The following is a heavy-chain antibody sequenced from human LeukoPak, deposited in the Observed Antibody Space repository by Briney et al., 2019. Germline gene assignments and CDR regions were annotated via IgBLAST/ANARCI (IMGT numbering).Heavy chain of an antibody. CDR1: GYTFISYA. V-gene: IGHV1-3*01. J-gene: IGHJ3*02. CDR3: ARPRTGAFDI. CDR2: INVGNGNT. D-gene: IGHD3/OR15-3a*01. Sequence: ASVKVSCKACGYTFISYAMHWVRQAPGQRPEWMGWINVGNGNTKYAQKFQGRVTISRDTSARVVYLELNSLKFEDTSMYYCARPRTGAFDIWGQGTMVTVSS.